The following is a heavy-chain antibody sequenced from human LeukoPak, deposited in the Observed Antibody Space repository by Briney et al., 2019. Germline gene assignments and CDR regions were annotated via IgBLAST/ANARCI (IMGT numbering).Heavy chain of an antibody. Sequence: GRSLRLSCAASGFTFTRYWMAWVRQAPGKGLEWISNISQDGSEEYYLDSVRGRFTASRDNAKNSLYLQMNTLRAEDTAVYYCSNGIYSSSYWGQGTLVTVSS. CDR1: GFTFTRYW. CDR3: SNGIYSSSY. J-gene: IGHJ4*02. CDR2: ISQDGSEE. D-gene: IGHD6-6*01. V-gene: IGHV3-7*01.